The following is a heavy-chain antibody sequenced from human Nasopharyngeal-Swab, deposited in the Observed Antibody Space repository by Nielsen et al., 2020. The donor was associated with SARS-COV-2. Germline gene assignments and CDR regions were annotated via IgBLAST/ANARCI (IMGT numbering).Heavy chain of an antibody. J-gene: IGHJ5*02. CDR3: ARGSWGDYVARGTFDP. V-gene: IGHV3-30*03. CDR1: GFTFSSYG. CDR2: ISYDGSNK. D-gene: IGHD4-17*01. Sequence: GESLKISCAASGFTFSSYGMHWVRQAPGKGLEWVAVISYDGSNKYYADSMKGRFTISRDNSKNTLYLQMNSLRAEDTAVYYCARGSWGDYVARGTFDPWGQGTLVTVSS.